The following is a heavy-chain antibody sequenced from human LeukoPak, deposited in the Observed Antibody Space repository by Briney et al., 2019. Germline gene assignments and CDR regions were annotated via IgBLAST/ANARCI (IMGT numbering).Heavy chain of an antibody. CDR3: ASAYYGDLKYYYYGMDV. CDR1: GFTFSSYA. D-gene: IGHD4-17*01. V-gene: IGHV3-23*01. Sequence: GGSLRLSCAASGFTFSSYAMSWVRQAPGKGLEWVSAISGSGGSTYYADSVKGRFTISRDNSKNTLYLQMNSLRAEDTAVYYCASAYYGDLKYYYYGMDVWGQGTTVTVSS. J-gene: IGHJ6*02. CDR2: ISGSGGST.